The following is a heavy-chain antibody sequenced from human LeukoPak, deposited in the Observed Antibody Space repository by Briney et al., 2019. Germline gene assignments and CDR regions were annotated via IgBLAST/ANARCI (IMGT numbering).Heavy chain of an antibody. CDR1: GYTFTSYG. D-gene: IGHD4-17*01. V-gene: IGHV1-18*01. CDR3: ARDFGDTVTTYSFDY. CDR2: ISAYNGNT. J-gene: IGHJ4*02. Sequence: ASVKVSCKASGYTFTSYGISWVRQAPGQGLEWMGWISAYNGNTNYAQKLQGRVTMTTDISTSTAYMELRSLRSDDTAVYYCARDFGDTVTTYSFDYWGQGTLVTVSS.